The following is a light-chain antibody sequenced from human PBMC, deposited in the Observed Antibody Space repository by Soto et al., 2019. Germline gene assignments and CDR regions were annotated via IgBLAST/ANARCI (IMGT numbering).Light chain of an antibody. V-gene: IGKV3-11*01. CDR2: DAS. CDR1: QSVVNY. CDR3: QQRSNWPLT. J-gene: IGKJ4*01. Sequence: EIVLTQSPVTLSLSPGERATLSCRASQSVVNYLAWYQQKPGQAPRLLIYDASKRATGIPARFSGSGYGTDFTLTISSLEPEDLAIYYCQQRSNWPLTFSGGNKVEIK.